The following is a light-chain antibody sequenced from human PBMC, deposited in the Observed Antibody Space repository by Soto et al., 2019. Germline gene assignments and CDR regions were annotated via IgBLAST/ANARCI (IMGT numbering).Light chain of an antibody. CDR3: QKYNSVPYT. V-gene: IGKV1-27*01. CDR2: AAS. J-gene: IGKJ2*01. Sequence: DIPMTQSPSSLSASVGDRVTITCRASQGISNYLVWYQQKPGKVPKLLIYAASTLQSGVPSRFSGSGSGTDFTLTISSLQPEDVASYYCQKYNSVPYTFGQGTKLEIK. CDR1: QGISNY.